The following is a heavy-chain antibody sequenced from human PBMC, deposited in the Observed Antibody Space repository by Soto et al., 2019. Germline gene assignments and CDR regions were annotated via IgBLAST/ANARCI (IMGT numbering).Heavy chain of an antibody. D-gene: IGHD3-3*01. J-gene: IGHJ4*02. Sequence: SETLSLTCTVSGGSISSGGYYWSWIRQHPGKGLEWIGYIYYSGSTYYNPSLKSRVTISVDTSKNQFSLKLSSVTAADTAVYYCARDSNNDSFDYWGQGTLVTVS. CDR2: IYYSGST. V-gene: IGHV4-31*03. CDR3: ARDSNNDSFDY. CDR1: GGSISSGGYY.